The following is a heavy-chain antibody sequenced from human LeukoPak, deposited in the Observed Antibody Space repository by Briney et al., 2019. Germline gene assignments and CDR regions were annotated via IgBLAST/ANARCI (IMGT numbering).Heavy chain of an antibody. CDR2: ISAYNGNT. D-gene: IGHD2-15*01. Sequence: GASVKVSCKASGYTFNSYGISWVRQAPGQGLEWMGWISAYNGNTNYAQKLQGGVTMTTDTSTSTAYMELRSLRSDDTAVYYCARDAYCSGGSCYHNFDYWGQGTLVTVSS. J-gene: IGHJ4*02. CDR1: GYTFNSYG. V-gene: IGHV1-18*01. CDR3: ARDAYCSGGSCYHNFDY.